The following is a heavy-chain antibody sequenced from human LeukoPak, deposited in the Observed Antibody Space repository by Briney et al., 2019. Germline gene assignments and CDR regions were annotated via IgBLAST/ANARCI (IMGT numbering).Heavy chain of an antibody. V-gene: IGHV3-23*01. CDR3: AKGPRPRVLPFDY. Sequence: PGRSLRLSCAASGFAFSSYAMSWVRQAPGKGLEWVSAISGSGGSTYYADSVKGRFTISRDNSKNTLYLQMNSLRAEDTAVYYCAKGPRPRVLPFDYWGQGTLVTVSS. J-gene: IGHJ4*02. CDR2: ISGSGGST. D-gene: IGHD1-14*01. CDR1: GFAFSSYA.